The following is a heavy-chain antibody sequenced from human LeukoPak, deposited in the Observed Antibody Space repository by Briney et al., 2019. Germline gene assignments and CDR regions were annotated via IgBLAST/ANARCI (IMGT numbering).Heavy chain of an antibody. V-gene: IGHV3-23*01. J-gene: IGHJ4*02. CDR2: ITASSGGT. CDR1: GFPFSSYA. CDR3: ARGSLYYYDSSGYLSSPFDY. D-gene: IGHD3-22*01. Sequence: GGSLRLSCAASGFPFSSYAMGWVRQAPRKGLEWVSAITASSGGTYYADTVKGRFTISRDNSKNTLYLQMNSLRAEDTAVYYCARGSLYYYDSSGYLSSPFDYWGQGTLVTVSS.